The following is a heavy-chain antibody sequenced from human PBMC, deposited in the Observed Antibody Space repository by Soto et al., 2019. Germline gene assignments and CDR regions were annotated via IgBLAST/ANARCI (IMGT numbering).Heavy chain of an antibody. CDR2: ISGSVGST. D-gene: IGHD6-6*01. CDR3: AKDRTIAARNYDA. CDR1: GFTFSDHG. V-gene: IGHV3-23*01. J-gene: IGHJ5*02. Sequence: DVQLLESGGGLVQPGGSLSLACEASGFTFSDHGMNWVRQAPGKGLEWVSAISGSVGSTYYANSVKGRFTISRDNAKNTLFLQMSILRDDDTAVYYCAKDRTIAARNYDAWGQGALVTVSS.